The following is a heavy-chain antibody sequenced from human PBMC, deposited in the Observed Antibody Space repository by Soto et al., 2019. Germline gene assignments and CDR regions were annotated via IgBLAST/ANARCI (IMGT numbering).Heavy chain of an antibody. CDR2: MYYNGNI. J-gene: IGHJ5*02. Sequence: WVTLSLTCNVSGGSISNYYWTWVRQSPEKGLQWIGYMYYNGNINYNPSLKSRVTISIDTSKNQFSLTLKSVTAADTAVYYCASGGNWFDPWGQGVLVTVSS. V-gene: IGHV4-59*01. CDR3: ASGGNWFDP. CDR1: GGSISNYY. D-gene: IGHD3-16*01.